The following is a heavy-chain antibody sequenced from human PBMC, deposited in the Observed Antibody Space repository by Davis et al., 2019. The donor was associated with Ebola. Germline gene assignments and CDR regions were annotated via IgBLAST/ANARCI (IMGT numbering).Heavy chain of an antibody. J-gene: IGHJ4*02. V-gene: IGHV3-21*01. CDR3: AVVGATVY. CDR1: GFTFSDAY. D-gene: IGHD1-26*01. CDR2: ISSNSSYI. Sequence: GESLKISCAASGFTFSDAYMSWVRQAPGKGLEWVSSISSNSSYIYYADSVKGRFTISRDNAKNSLYLQMNSLRAEDTAVYYCAVVGATVYWGQGTLVTVSS.